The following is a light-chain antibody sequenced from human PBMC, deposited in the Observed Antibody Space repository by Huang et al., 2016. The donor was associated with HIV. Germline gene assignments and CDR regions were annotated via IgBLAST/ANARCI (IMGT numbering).Light chain of an antibody. V-gene: IGKV3-11*01. Sequence: EIVLTQSPATLALSPGERATLSCWASQRVSNFLAWYQQTPGQAPRLLIYDASHRATGIPARFNGSGSGADFTLTIDSLEPEDFAVYYCQQRSNWPLTFGRGTKVEI. CDR1: QRVSNF. CDR3: QQRSNWPLT. J-gene: IGKJ4*01. CDR2: DAS.